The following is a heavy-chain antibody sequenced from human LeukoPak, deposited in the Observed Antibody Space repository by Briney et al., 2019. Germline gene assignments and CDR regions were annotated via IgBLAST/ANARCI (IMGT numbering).Heavy chain of an antibody. Sequence: PGGSLRLSCAASGFTFSSYAMHWVRQAPGKGLEWVAVISYDGSNKYYADSVKGRFTISRDNSKNTLFLQMNSLRAEDTAVYYCARGLDILTGYYVDYWGQGTLVTVSS. D-gene: IGHD3-9*01. CDR3: ARGLDILTGYYVDY. J-gene: IGHJ4*02. V-gene: IGHV3-30-3*01. CDR1: GFTFSSYA. CDR2: ISYDGSNK.